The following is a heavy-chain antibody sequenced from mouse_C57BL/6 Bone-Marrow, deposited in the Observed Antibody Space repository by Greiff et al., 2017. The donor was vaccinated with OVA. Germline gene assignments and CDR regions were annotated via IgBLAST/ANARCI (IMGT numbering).Heavy chain of an antibody. J-gene: IGHJ3*01. D-gene: IGHD2-3*01. CDR1: GYTFTSYW. CDR2: IHPNSGST. Sequence: QVQLQQPGAELVKPGASVQLSCKASGYTFTSYWMHWVKQRPGQGLEWIGMIHPNSGSTNYNEKFKSKATLTVDKSSSTAYMQLSSLTSEDSAVYYCAREGTDDGYYGFAYWGQGTLVTVAA. V-gene: IGHV1-64*01. CDR3: AREGTDDGYYGFAY.